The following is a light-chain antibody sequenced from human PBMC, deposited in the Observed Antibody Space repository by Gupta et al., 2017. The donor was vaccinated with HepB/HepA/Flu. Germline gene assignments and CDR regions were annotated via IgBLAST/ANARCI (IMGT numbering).Light chain of an antibody. J-gene: IGKJ3*01. CDR1: QSISSY. CDR3: QQSYRTPFT. Sequence: DIQMTQSPSSLSASVGDRVTITCRASQSISSYLNWYQQKPGKAPKLLIYAASSLQSGVPSRLSGSGSGTDFTLTISSLQSEDFATYYCQQSYRTPFTFGPGTKVDIK. CDR2: AAS. V-gene: IGKV1-39*01.